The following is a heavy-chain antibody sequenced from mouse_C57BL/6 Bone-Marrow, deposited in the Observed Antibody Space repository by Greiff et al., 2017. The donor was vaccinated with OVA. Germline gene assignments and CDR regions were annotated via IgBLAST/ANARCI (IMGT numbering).Heavy chain of an antibody. CDR3: ARWGTVEDFDV. CDR1: GFTFTDYY. Sequence: DVQLVESGGGLVQPGGSLSLSCAASGFTFTDYYMSWVRQPPGKALEWLGFIRNKANGYTTEYSASVKGRFTISRDNSQSILYLQMNALRAEDSATYYCARWGTVEDFDVWGTGTTVTVSS. D-gene: IGHD1-1*01. J-gene: IGHJ1*03. CDR2: IRNKANGYTT. V-gene: IGHV7-3*01.